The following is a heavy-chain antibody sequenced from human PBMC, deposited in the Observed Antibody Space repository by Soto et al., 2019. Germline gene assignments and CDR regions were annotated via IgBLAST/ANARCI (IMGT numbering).Heavy chain of an antibody. CDR2: IDPSDSYT. V-gene: IGHV5-10-1*03. CDR3: TRRTQYCSGGDCYLYFDY. CDR1: GYSFTSYW. Sequence: EVQLEQSGAEVKKPGESLRISCKGSGYSFTSYWIAWVRQMPGKGLEWMGRIDPSDSYTNYSPSFQGHVTFSTDKSISTAYLQRSSLKASDTAIYFCTRRTQYCSGGDCYLYFDYWGQGTLVTVSS. J-gene: IGHJ4*02. D-gene: IGHD2-15*01.